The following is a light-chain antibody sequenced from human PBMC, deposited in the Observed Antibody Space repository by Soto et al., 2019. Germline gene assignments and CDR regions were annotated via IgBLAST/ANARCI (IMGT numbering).Light chain of an antibody. CDR1: QSSSSY. CDR3: QQSYSTPLT. V-gene: IGKV1-39*01. CDR2: AAS. Sequence: DIQMTQSPYSLSASVRVRVTITCRASQSSSSYLNWYQQKPGKAPKLLIYAASSLQSGVPSRFSSSGSGTDFTLTISSLQPEDFATYYCQQSYSTPLTFGPGTKVDIK. J-gene: IGKJ3*01.